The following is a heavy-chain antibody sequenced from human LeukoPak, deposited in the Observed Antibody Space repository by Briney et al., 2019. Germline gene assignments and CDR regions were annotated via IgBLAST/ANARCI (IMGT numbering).Heavy chain of an antibody. CDR1: GFTFSSYG. D-gene: IGHD6-19*01. J-gene: IGHJ5*02. Sequence: GGSLRLSCAASGFTFSSYGMSWVRQAPGKGLEWVSSISSSSNYIYYADSVKGRFTISRDNAKNSLYLQMNSLRAEDTAVYYCARDPSSGWYLKGWFDPWGQGTLVTVSS. CDR2: ISSSSNYI. V-gene: IGHV3-21*01. CDR3: ARDPSSGWYLKGWFDP.